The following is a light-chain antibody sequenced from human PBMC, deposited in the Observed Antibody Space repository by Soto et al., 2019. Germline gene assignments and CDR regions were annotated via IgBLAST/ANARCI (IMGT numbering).Light chain of an antibody. CDR3: QQYYNWPPNT. Sequence: MSHSVVTLSVHPEERATLSCKARQRLNSNLAWYQQKPGQAPRLLINGASTRATVIPARFSGSGSGTELTLTIISLQPEDPAVYYCQQYYNWPPNTFGQGTKVAI. V-gene: IGKV3-15*01. CDR1: QRLNSN. J-gene: IGKJ1*01. CDR2: GAS.